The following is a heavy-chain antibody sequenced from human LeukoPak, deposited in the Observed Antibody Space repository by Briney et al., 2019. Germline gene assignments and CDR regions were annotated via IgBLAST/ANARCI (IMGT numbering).Heavy chain of an antibody. V-gene: IGHV3-30*03. D-gene: IGHD6-19*01. CDR2: ISFDGSSK. Sequence: PGGSLRLSCAASGFTFSSYGMHWVRQAPGKGLEWVAVISFDGSSKDYADSVKGRFTISRDNSKNTLYLQMNSLRAEDTAVYYCAREVYSSGWSSFDYWGQGTLVTVSS. CDR3: AREVYSSGWSSFDY. J-gene: IGHJ4*02. CDR1: GFTFSSYG.